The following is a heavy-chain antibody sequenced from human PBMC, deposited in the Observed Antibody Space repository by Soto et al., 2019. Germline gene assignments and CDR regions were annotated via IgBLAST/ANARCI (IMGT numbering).Heavy chain of an antibody. V-gene: IGHV1-18*01. CDR1: GYTFINYN. Sequence: GPVKVSCKASGYTFINYNIFWVRQAPGQGLEWMGWISTSNGDTNYAQNFQGRVTMTTDTSTTTAYVELRSLRYDDTAVYYCARDITGATGDYWGQGTLVTVSS. J-gene: IGHJ4*02. CDR2: ISTSNGDT. D-gene: IGHD1-26*01. CDR3: ARDITGATGDY.